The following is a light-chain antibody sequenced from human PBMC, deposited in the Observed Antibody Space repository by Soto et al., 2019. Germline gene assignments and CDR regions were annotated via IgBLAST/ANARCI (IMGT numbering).Light chain of an antibody. Sequence: EDVMTQSPLSRPVTLGQPAPLSHRSPQGLVYSDGNAYFSWFQQRPGRSPRXLIYKVSNRDSGVPARFSGSGSGTDCALKISRVEADDVRVYYCMQATHWPITFSQGTRLEI. CDR3: MQATHWPIT. CDR2: KVS. J-gene: IGKJ5*01. V-gene: IGKV2-30*01. CDR1: QGLVYSDGNAY.